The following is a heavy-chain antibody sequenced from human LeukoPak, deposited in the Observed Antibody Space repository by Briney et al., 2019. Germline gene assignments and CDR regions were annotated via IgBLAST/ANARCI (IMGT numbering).Heavy chain of an antibody. V-gene: IGHV1-69*04. CDR1: GYTFTGYY. Sequence: SVKVSCKASGYTFTGYYMHWVRQAPGQGLEWMGRIIPILGIANYAQKFQGRVTITADKSTSTAYMELSSLRSDDTAVYYCARGPWSSSWFEYFQHWGQGTLVTVSS. J-gene: IGHJ1*01. CDR3: ARGPWSSSWFEYFQH. D-gene: IGHD6-13*01. CDR2: IIPILGIA.